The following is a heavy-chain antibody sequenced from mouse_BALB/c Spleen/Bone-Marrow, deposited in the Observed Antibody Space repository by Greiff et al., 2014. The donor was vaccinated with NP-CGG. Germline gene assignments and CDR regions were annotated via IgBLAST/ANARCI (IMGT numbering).Heavy chain of an antibody. CDR2: IDPYSGGT. D-gene: IGHD1-2*01. CDR3: ARARYYGSFAY. V-gene: IGHV1-25*01. Sequence: EVQLEQSGPELEKPGASVKISCKASGYSFTGYKINWVKQSNGKSLEWIGNIDPYSGGTNYNQKFKGKATLTVDKSSSTAYMEGKRPTSDDSALYLCARARYYGSFAYWGQGTLVTVSA. J-gene: IGHJ3*01. CDR1: GYSFTGYK.